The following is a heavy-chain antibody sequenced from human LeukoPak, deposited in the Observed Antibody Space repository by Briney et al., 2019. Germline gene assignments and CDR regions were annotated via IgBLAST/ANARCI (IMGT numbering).Heavy chain of an antibody. V-gene: IGHV1-69*04. CDR3: ARGRYCSSTSCYMDYYYGMDV. Sequence: SVKVSSKASGGTFSSYAISWVRQAPGQGLEWMGRIIPIFGIANYAQKFQGRVTITADKSTSTPYMELSSLRSEDTAVYYCARGRYCSSTSCYMDYYYGMDVWGQGTTVTVSS. CDR1: GGTFSSYA. D-gene: IGHD2-2*02. J-gene: IGHJ6*02. CDR2: IIPIFGIA.